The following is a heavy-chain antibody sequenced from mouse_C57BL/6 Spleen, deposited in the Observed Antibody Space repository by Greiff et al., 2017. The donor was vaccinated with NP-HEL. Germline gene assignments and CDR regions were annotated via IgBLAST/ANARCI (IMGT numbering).Heavy chain of an antibody. CDR2: IYPGSGNT. CDR1: GYSFTSYY. Sequence: QVQLKQSGPELVKPGASVKISCKASGYSFTSYYIHWVKQRPGQGLEWIGWIYPGSGNTKYNEKFKGKATLTADTSSSTAYMQLSSLTSEDSAVYYCARGAYGSPDYWGQGTTLTVSS. V-gene: IGHV1-66*01. D-gene: IGHD1-1*01. CDR3: ARGAYGSPDY. J-gene: IGHJ2*01.